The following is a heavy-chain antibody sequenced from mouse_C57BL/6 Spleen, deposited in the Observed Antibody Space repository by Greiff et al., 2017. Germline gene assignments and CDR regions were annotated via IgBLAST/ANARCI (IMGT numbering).Heavy chain of an antibody. Sequence: EVQLVESGEGLVKPGGSLKLSCAASGFTFSSYAMSWVRQTPEKRLEWVAYISSGGDYIYYADTVKGRFTISRDNARNTLYLQMSSLKSEDTAMYYCTRPHGSDWYFDVWGTGTTVTVAS. CDR3: TRPHGSDWYFDV. J-gene: IGHJ1*03. CDR2: ISSGGDYI. CDR1: GFTFSSYA. D-gene: IGHD1-1*01. V-gene: IGHV5-9-1*02.